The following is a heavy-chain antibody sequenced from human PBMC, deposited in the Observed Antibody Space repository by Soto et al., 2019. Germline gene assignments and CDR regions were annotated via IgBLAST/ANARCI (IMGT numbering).Heavy chain of an antibody. CDR1: GFTFSSYA. J-gene: IGHJ4*02. V-gene: IGHV3-23*01. CDR3: AKRSSSSTFDY. CDR2: ISGSDDST. D-gene: IGHD6-6*01. Sequence: EVQLLESGGGLVQPGESLRLSCAASGFTFSSYAMSWVHQAPGKGLEWVSVISGSDDSTYYADSVKGRFTISRDNSKNTLYLQINSLRAEDTAVYYCAKRSSSSTFDYWGQGTLVTVSS.